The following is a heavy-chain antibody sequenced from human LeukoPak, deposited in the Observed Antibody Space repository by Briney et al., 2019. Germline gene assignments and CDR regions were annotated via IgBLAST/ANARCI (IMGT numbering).Heavy chain of an antibody. D-gene: IGHD5-18*01. V-gene: IGHV4-59*08. J-gene: IGHJ4*02. CDR2: IYYSGST. CDR1: GGSISSYY. Sequence: SETLSLTCTVFGGSISSYYWSWIRRPPGKGLEWIGYIYYSGSTNYNPSLKSRVTISVDTSKNQFSLKLSSVTAADTAVYYCARAGYSYGTGYYFDYWGQGALVTVSS. CDR3: ARAGYSYGTGYYFDY.